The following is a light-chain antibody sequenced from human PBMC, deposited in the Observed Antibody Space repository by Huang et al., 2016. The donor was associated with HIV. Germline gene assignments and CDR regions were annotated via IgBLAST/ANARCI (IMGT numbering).Light chain of an antibody. V-gene: IGKV3-15*01. J-gene: IGKJ3*01. CDR3: QQYNNWRT. CDR2: GAS. Sequence: EMVMTQSPATLSVSPGERATLSCRASQSIGTNLAWYQQKPGHATRLLIYGASPRATGIPVRFSGSGSGTEFTLTISSLQSEDFAIYYCQQYNNWRTFGPGTKVDIK. CDR1: QSIGTN.